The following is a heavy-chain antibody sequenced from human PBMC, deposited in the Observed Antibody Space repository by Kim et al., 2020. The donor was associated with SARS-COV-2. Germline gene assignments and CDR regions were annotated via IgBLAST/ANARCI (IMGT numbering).Heavy chain of an antibody. CDR1: DGSISHSSYY. V-gene: IGHV4-39*01. J-gene: IGHJ4*02. D-gene: IGHD1-26*01. Sequence: SETLSLTCTVSDGSISHSSYYWSWIRQPPGKGLEWIGTIYYNGNTYYNPSLKSRVTISIDTSQNQFSLKLISVTAADAAVYYCARHQSGTYYRFDYWGQG. CDR2: IYYNGNT. CDR3: ARHQSGTYYRFDY.